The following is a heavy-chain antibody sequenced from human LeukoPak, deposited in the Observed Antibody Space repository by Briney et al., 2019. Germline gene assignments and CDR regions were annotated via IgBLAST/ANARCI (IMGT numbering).Heavy chain of an antibody. CDR2: INPNSGGT. CDR3: AIPRPYCSGGSCYLDY. Sequence: ASVKVSCKASGYTFTGYYIHWVRQAPGQGLEWMGWINPNSGGTNYAQKFQGRVTMTRDTSISTAYMELSRLRSDDTAVYYCAIPRPYCSGGSCYLDYWGQGTLVTVSS. V-gene: IGHV1-2*02. CDR1: GYTFTGYY. J-gene: IGHJ4*02. D-gene: IGHD2-15*01.